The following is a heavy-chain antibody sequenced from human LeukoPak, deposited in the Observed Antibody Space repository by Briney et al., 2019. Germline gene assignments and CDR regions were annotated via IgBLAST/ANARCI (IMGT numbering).Heavy chain of an antibody. CDR2: IHPSGML. V-gene: IGHV4-31*03. Sequence: SQTLSLTCTVSGASFNSDDQYWNWIRQSPGKGLEWIGSIHPSGMLFKNPSLESRVTMSRDTPKNQFSLNLNSVTAADTAVYFCSRGLDSRKLGYWGQGILATVSS. CDR1: GASFNSDDQY. D-gene: IGHD3-22*01. CDR3: SRGLDSRKLGY. J-gene: IGHJ4*02.